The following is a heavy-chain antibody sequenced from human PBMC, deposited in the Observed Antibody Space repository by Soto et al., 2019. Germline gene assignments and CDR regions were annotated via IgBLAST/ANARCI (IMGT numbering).Heavy chain of an antibody. CDR2: ISWNSGTI. Sequence: EVQLVESGGGLVQPGRSLRLSCAGSGFTFDDYAMHWVRQVPGKGLEWVSGISWNSGTIGYVDSVKGRFTISRDNAKNALYLQMNSLRVEDTAFYYCATSLVVAADFDYWGQGTLVTVSS. D-gene: IGHD5-12*01. V-gene: IGHV3-9*01. CDR1: GFTFDDYA. CDR3: ATSLVVAADFDY. J-gene: IGHJ4*02.